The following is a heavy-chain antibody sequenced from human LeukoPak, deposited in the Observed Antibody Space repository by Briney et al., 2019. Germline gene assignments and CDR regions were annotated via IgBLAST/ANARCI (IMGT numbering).Heavy chain of an antibody. J-gene: IGHJ6*02. Sequence: GGSLRLSCAASGFTFSGYLMHWVRHAPGKGLVWVSRINSDGSSTSYADSVKGRFTISRDNAKNTLYLQMNSLRAEDTAVYYCARDMLSPDSYGMDVWGQGTTVTVSS. CDR2: INSDGSST. D-gene: IGHD3-10*02. CDR1: GFTFSGYL. V-gene: IGHV3-74*01. CDR3: ARDMLSPDSYGMDV.